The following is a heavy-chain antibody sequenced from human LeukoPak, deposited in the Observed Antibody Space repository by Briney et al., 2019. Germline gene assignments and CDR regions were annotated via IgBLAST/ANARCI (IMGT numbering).Heavy chain of an antibody. D-gene: IGHD5-24*01. CDR3: ARHVSAYNPHWYFDL. CDR1: GGSISPYY. V-gene: IGHV4-4*07. Sequence: PSETLSLTCTVSGGSISPYYWTWIRQPPGKGLEWIGRIYTSGSINYNPSLKSRVSMSIDTSKNQLSLNLRSLTAADTAVYYCARHVSAYNPHWYFDLWGRGTLVTVSA. CDR2: IYTSGSI. J-gene: IGHJ2*01.